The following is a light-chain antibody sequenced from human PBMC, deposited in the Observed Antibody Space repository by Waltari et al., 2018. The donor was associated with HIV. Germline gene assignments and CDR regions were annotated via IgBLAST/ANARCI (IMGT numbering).Light chain of an antibody. CDR2: EVN. CDR1: SSDVGGFNY. Sequence: HSALTQPASVSGSPGQTVTISCSGTSSDVGGFNYVSWYQQHPGKAPNLIIYEVNNRPSRISSRFSGSKSGNTAYLTISGLQAEDEADYYCSSFSSGNSLEVFGTGTKVTFL. V-gene: IGLV2-14*01. J-gene: IGLJ1*01. CDR3: SSFSSGNSLEV.